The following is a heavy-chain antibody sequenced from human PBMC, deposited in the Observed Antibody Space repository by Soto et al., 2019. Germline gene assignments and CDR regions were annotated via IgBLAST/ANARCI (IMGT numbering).Heavy chain of an antibody. J-gene: IGHJ5*01. Sequence: EELRVSYKASGYSFTSYWIAWVRQVPGKGLEWMGIIYPGDSDTRYSPSFQGQVTISADKSISTAYLQWSSLTASDTAIYYCARQCSRAHPRKGLDSRG. CDR1: GYSFTSYW. CDR2: IYPGDSDT. D-gene: IGHD2-2*01. V-gene: IGHV5-51*01. CDR3: ARQCSRAHPRKGLDS.